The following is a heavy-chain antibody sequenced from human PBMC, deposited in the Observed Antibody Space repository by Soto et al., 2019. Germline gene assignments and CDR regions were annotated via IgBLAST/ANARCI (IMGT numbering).Heavy chain of an antibody. D-gene: IGHD3-10*01. CDR3: ARGEWMIRGADYYYYMDV. CDR2: INHKTNT. V-gene: IGHV4-34*02. CDR1: GGSFYDYY. J-gene: IGHJ6*03. Sequence: QVQLQQWGAGLLRPSETLSLTCAVYGGSFYDYYWTWIRQPPRNGPERLGEINHKTNTRYNPSLESRVTFSVDTSKNQFSLRLTSVTAADTALYYCARGEWMIRGADYYYYMDVWGKGTTVTVSS.